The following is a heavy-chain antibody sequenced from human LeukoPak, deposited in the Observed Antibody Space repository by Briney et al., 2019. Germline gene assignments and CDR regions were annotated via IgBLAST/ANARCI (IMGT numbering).Heavy chain of an antibody. Sequence: GASVKVSCKASGGTFSSYAISWVRQAPGQGLEWMGGIIPIFGTANYAQKFQGRVTITAYESTSTAYMELSSLRSEDTAVYYCARDYDFWSGSFGGPMDVWGKGTTVTVSS. D-gene: IGHD3-3*01. CDR3: ARDYDFWSGSFGGPMDV. CDR2: IIPIFGTA. CDR1: GGTFSSYA. J-gene: IGHJ6*03. V-gene: IGHV1-69*13.